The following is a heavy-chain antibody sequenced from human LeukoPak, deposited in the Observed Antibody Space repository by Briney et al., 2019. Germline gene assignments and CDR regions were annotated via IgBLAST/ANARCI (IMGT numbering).Heavy chain of an antibody. J-gene: IGHJ4*02. CDR1: GYTFTGYY. V-gene: IGHV1-2*02. Sequence: ASVKVSCKASGYTFTGYYMHWVRQAPGQGLEWMGWINPNSGGTNYAQKFQGRVTMTRDTSISTAYMELSRLRSDDTAVYYCARAAGDYRINIYYFDYWGQGTLVTVSS. D-gene: IGHD3-16*02. CDR3: ARAAGDYRINIYYFDY. CDR2: INPNSGGT.